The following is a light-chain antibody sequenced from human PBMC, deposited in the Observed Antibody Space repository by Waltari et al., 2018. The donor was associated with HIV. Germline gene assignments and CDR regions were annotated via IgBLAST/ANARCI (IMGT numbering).Light chain of an antibody. V-gene: IGLV1-40*01. J-gene: IGLJ3*02. CDR1: SSNIGTGYD. CDR2: GNN. CDR3: QSYDSSLSGWV. Sequence: QSVLTQPPSVSGAPGQRVTISCTGSSSNIGTGYDVHWYRQFPGRAPKLLVYGNNNRPSWVPDRFSGSNSGTSASLAITGLQADDEADYYCQSYDSSLSGWVFGGGTKLTVL.